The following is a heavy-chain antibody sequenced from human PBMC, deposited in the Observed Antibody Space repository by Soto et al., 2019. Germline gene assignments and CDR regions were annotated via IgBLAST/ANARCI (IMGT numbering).Heavy chain of an antibody. CDR3: ARDAHSSPPNYYYYYMDV. Sequence: GGSLKLSCAASGFTFSSYSMNWVRQAPGKGLEWVSSISSSSSYIYYADSVKGRFTISRDNAKNSLYLQMNSLRAEDTAVYYCARDAHSSPPNYYYYYMDVWGKGTTVTVSS. J-gene: IGHJ6*03. CDR2: ISSSSSYI. V-gene: IGHV3-21*01. D-gene: IGHD6-19*01. CDR1: GFTFSSYS.